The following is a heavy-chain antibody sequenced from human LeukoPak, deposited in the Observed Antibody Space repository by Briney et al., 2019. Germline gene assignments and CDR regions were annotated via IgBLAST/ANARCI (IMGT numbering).Heavy chain of an antibody. D-gene: IGHD5-18*01. J-gene: IGHJ4*02. CDR2: INHSGST. CDR1: GGSFSGYY. CDR3: ASRRRGYSYGYLVY. Sequence: PSETLSLTCAVYGGSFSGYYWSWIRQPPGKGLEWIGEINHSGSTNYNPSLKSRVTISVDTSKNQFSLKLSSVTAADTAVYYCASRRRGYSYGYLVYWGQRTLVTVSS. V-gene: IGHV4-34*01.